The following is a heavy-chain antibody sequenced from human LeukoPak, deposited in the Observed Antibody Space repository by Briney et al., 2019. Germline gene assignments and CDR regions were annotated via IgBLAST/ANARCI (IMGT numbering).Heavy chain of an antibody. D-gene: IGHD2-2*01. V-gene: IGHV4-39*01. J-gene: IGHJ3*02. CDR3: ARRESGYQLLNAFDI. Sequence: PSETLSLTCTVSGGSISSSSYYWGWIRQPPGKGLEWIGSIYYSGSTYYNPSLKSRVTISVDTSKNQFSLKLSSVTAADTAVYYCARRESGYQLLNAFDIWGQGTMVTVSS. CDR2: IYYSGST. CDR1: GGSISSSSYY.